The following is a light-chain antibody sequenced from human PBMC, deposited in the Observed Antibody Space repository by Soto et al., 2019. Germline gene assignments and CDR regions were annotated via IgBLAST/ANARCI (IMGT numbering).Light chain of an antibody. CDR1: SSDIGGCNY. V-gene: IGLV2-14*03. J-gene: IGLJ1*01. Sequence: QSALTQPASVSGSPGQSITISCTGTSSDIGGCNYVSWYQQLPGKAPKLIIYDVSNRPSGVSDRFSGSKSGNAASLTISGLQAEDEADYYCSSYTSTSTLDVFGTGTKVTVL. CDR3: SSYTSTSTLDV. CDR2: DVS.